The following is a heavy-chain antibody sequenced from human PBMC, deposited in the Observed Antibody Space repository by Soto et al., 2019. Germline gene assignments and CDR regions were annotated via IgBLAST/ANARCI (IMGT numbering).Heavy chain of an antibody. CDR2: IIPIFGTA. CDR3: ARSMKSRDAFDI. J-gene: IGHJ3*02. CDR1: GGTFSSYA. V-gene: IGHV1-69*12. Sequence: QVQLVQSGAEVKKPGSSVKVSCKASGGTFSSYAISWVRQAPGQGLEWMGGIIPIFGTANYAQKFQGRVXIXAXXSTSTAYMELSSLRSEDTAVYYCARSMKSRDAFDIWGQGTMVTVSS.